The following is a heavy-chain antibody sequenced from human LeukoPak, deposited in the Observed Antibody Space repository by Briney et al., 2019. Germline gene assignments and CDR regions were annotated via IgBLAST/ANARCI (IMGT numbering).Heavy chain of an antibody. V-gene: IGHV3-30-3*01. CDR3: ARTKSAGATDY. CDR1: GFTFSSYA. D-gene: IGHD1-26*01. CDR2: ISYDGSNK. Sequence: GGSLRLSCAASGFTFSSYAMHWVRQAPGKGLEWVAVISYDGSNKYYADSVKGRFTISRDNSKNTLYLQMNSLRAEDTAVYYCARTKSAGATDYWGQGTLVTVSS. J-gene: IGHJ4*02.